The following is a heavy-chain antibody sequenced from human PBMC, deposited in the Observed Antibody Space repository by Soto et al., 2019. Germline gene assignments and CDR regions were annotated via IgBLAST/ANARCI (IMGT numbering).Heavy chain of an antibody. CDR3: TRDGRLTWYYDILTGYYPDPPDYYYMDV. CDR2: IRSNAYGGTT. V-gene: IGHV3-49*03. Sequence: GGSLRLSCTASGFTFGDYAMSWFRQAPGKGLEWVGFIRSNAYGGTTEYAASVKGIFTISRYDAKGNAYLQMTSLKTKDTALYYCTRDGRLTWYYDILTGYYPDPPDYYYMDVWGKGTTVTVSS. J-gene: IGHJ6*03. CDR1: GFTFGDYA. D-gene: IGHD3-9*01.